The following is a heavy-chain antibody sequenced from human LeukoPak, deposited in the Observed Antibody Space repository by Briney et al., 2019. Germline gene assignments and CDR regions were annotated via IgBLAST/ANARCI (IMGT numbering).Heavy chain of an antibody. CDR2: ISGSGGYT. J-gene: IGHJ4*02. V-gene: IGHV3-23*01. D-gene: IGHD3-22*01. Sequence: GRCLRPSWAASGFSVSSYAMSSVSQPPGNGLEWVSGISGSGGYTSYADCVKGRFTISRDNSKNTLYLQMNSLRAEDTAVYHCAKDPRIARIVVNGFFDYWGQGTPVTVPS. CDR3: AKDPRIARIVVNGFFDY. CDR1: GFSVSSYA.